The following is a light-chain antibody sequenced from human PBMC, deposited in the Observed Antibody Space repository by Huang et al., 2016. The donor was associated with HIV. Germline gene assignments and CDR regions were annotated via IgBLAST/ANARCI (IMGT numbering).Light chain of an antibody. CDR1: QSISSY. CDR3: QQRSSWPFT. J-gene: IGKJ3*01. CDR2: DAS. Sequence: EIVLTQSPATLSLSPGERATLSCRASQSISSYFAWYQQKPGQAPRLLIYDASNRATGIPARFSGSGSGTDFTLTISSLEPEDFAVYYCQQRSSWPFTFGPGTKADIK. V-gene: IGKV3-11*01.